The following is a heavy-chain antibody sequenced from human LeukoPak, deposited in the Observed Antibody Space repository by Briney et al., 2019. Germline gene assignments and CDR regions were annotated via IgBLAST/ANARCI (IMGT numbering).Heavy chain of an antibody. D-gene: IGHD3-3*01. V-gene: IGHV1-46*01. CDR1: GYSFARYG. CDR3: ARDPHYDFWSGMGWFDP. J-gene: IGHJ5*02. CDR2: INPSGSST. Sequence: ASVKVSCKASGYSFARYGISWLRQAPGQGLEWMGLINPSGSSTLYAQKFQGRVTMTRDMSTSTVYMELSSLRSEDTAVYYCARDPHYDFWSGMGWFDPWGQGTLVTVSS.